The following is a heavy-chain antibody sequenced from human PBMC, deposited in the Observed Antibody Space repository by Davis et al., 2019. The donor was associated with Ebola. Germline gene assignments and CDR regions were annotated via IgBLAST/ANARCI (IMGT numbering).Heavy chain of an antibody. V-gene: IGHV4-59*01. D-gene: IGHD4-11*01. J-gene: IGHJ6*02. CDR2: IYYSGST. Sequence: MPGGSLRLSCTVSGGSISSYYWSWIRQPPGKGLEWIGYIYYSGSTNYNPSLKSRVTISVDTSKNQFSLKLSSVTAADTAVYYCARANLQHYYYGMDVWGQGTTVTVSS. CDR3: ARANLQHYYYGMDV. CDR1: GGSISSYY.